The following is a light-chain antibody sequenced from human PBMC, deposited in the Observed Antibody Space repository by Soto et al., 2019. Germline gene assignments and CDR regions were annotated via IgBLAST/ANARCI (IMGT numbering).Light chain of an antibody. V-gene: IGKV3-15*01. CDR3: QHYNNWPFT. CDR1: QAVSSN. Sequence: EIVMTQSPATLSVSPGERATLSCRASQAVSSNLAWYQQKPGQAPRLLIYAASTRAAGIPDRFSGSGSGTGVTLTITSRQSEDFAVYYCQHYNNWPFTFGPGTKVDI. CDR2: AAS. J-gene: IGKJ3*01.